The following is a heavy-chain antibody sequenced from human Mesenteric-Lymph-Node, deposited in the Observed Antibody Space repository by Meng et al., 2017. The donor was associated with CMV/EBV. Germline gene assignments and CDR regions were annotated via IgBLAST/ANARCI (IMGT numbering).Heavy chain of an antibody. CDR1: GFIFSDYY. J-gene: IGHJ5*02. Sequence: GESLKISCAASGFIFSDYYMNWIRQAPGKGLECVSYISSSGSSIYYADSVKGRFTISRDNAKNSLYLQMNSLRAEDTAVYYCAKDGLNVGAIVDPWGQGTLVTVSS. D-gene: IGHD1-26*01. V-gene: IGHV3-11*01. CDR3: AKDGLNVGAIVDP. CDR2: ISSSGSSI.